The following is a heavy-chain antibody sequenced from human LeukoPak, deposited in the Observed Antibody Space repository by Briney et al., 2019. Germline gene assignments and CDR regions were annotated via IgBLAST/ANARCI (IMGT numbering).Heavy chain of an antibody. CDR2: ISYDGSNK. CDR1: GFTFSSYG. Sequence: GRSLRLSCAAPGFTFSSYGMHWVRQAPGKGLEWVAVISYDGSNKYYADSVKGRFTISRDNSKNTLYLQMNSLRAEDTAVYYCAKDRVPYGEFDYWGQGTLVTVSS. J-gene: IGHJ4*02. D-gene: IGHD4-17*01. V-gene: IGHV3-30*18. CDR3: AKDRVPYGEFDY.